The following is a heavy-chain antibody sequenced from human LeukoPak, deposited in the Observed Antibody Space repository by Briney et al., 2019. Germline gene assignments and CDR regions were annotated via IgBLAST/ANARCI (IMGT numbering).Heavy chain of an antibody. CDR3: ARSGPEHWGSNYYFYMDV. J-gene: IGHJ6*03. CDR2: IKQDGSEK. CDR1: GFTVSSNY. Sequence: PGGSLRLSCAASGFTVSSNYMSWVRQAPGKGLEWVANIKQDGSEKYYVDSVKGRFIISRDNAKNTLYLQMHSLRAEDTAVYYCARSGPEHWGSNYYFYMDVWGKGTTVTVSS. V-gene: IGHV3-7*01. D-gene: IGHD7-27*01.